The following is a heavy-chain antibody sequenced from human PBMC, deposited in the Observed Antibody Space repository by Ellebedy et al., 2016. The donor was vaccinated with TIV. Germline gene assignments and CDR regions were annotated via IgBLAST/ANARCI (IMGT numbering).Heavy chain of an antibody. Sequence: SETLSLXXTVSGGSISSYYWSWIRQPPGKGLEWIGEINHSGSTNYNPSLKSRVTISVDTSKNQFSLKLSSVTAADTAVYYCARGSHYYDSSGYYYRWGQGTLVTVSS. CDR1: GGSISSYY. CDR3: ARGSHYYDSSGYYYR. V-gene: IGHV4-34*01. D-gene: IGHD3-22*01. J-gene: IGHJ5*02. CDR2: INHSGST.